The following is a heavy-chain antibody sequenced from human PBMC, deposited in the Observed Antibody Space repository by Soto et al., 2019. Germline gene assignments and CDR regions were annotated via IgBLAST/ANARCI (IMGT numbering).Heavy chain of an antibody. D-gene: IGHD1-26*01. J-gene: IGHJ4*02. Sequence: PGGSLRLSCAASGFTFSSYSMNWVRQAPGKGLEWISYISSSSSTIYYADSVKGRFTISRDNAKNSLYLQMNSLRDDDTAVYYCARDGGNYPEYYFGYWGQGTLVTVSS. CDR2: ISSSSSTI. CDR1: GFTFSSYS. V-gene: IGHV3-48*02. CDR3: ARDGGNYPEYYFGY.